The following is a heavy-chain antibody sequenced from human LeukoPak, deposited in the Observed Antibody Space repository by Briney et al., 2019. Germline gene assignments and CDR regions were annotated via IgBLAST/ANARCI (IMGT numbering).Heavy chain of an antibody. V-gene: IGHV4-39*07. CDR1: GGSISRSNYY. Sequence: SETLSLTCTVSGGSISRSNYYWGWIRQPPGKGLEWIGSIFYSGSTYYNPSLKSRVTISVDTSKNQFSLKLSSVTAADTAVYYCARASSVRGWELEEYYFDYWGQGTLVTVSS. D-gene: IGHD1-26*01. J-gene: IGHJ4*02. CDR3: ARASSVRGWELEEYYFDY. CDR2: IFYSGST.